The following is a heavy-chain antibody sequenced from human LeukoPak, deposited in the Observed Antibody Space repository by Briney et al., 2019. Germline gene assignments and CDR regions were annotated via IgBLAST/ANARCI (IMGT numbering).Heavy chain of an antibody. CDR3: ARRWYYDFWSGSYYGMDV. CDR1: GGSISSGDYY. D-gene: IGHD3-3*01. Sequence: SQTLSLTCTVSGGSISSGDYYWSWIRQPPGKGLEWIGYIYYSGSTNYNPSLKSRVTISVDTSKNQFSLKLSSVTAADTAVYYCARRWYYDFWSGSYYGMDVWGQGTTVTVSS. CDR2: IYYSGST. J-gene: IGHJ6*02. V-gene: IGHV4-30-4*01.